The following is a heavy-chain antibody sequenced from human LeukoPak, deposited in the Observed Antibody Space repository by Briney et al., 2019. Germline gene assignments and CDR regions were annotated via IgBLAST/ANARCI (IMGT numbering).Heavy chain of an antibody. V-gene: IGHV1-69*13. D-gene: IGHD4-17*01. CDR1: GGTFSSYA. CDR3: ARDGGYGDYATDY. CDR2: IIPIFGTA. J-gene: IGHJ4*02. Sequence: GASVKVSCKASGGTFSSYAISRVRQAPGQGLEWMGGIIPIFGTANYAQKFQGRVTITADESTSTAYMELSSLRSEDTAVYYCARDGGYGDYATDYWGQGTLVTVSS.